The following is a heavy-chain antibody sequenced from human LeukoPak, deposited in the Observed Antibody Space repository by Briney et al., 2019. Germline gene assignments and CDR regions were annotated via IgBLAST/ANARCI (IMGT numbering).Heavy chain of an antibody. Sequence: PGGSLRLSCAASGFTFSSYSMNWVRQAPGKGLEWVSAISGSGGSTYYADSVKGRFTISRDNSKNTLYLQMNSLRAEDTAVYYCAKSGYYDYVWGSYRLDNYFDYWGQGTLVTVSS. J-gene: IGHJ4*02. CDR1: GFTFSSYS. V-gene: IGHV3-23*01. D-gene: IGHD3-16*02. CDR3: AKSGYYDYVWGSYRLDNYFDY. CDR2: ISGSGGST.